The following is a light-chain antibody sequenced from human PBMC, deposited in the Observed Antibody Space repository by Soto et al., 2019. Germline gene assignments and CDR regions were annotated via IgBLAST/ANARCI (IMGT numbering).Light chain of an antibody. CDR2: AAS. J-gene: IGKJ3*01. CDR3: QQHGSWGIT. Sequence: AIQMTQSPSSLSSSVVDRVTITCRASQGIRNDLGWYQQKPGNAPKLLIYAASSLQSGVPSRFSGSGSGTDFTLTISRLEPEDFAVYYCQQHGSWGITFGPGTRWIS. CDR1: QGIRND. V-gene: IGKV1-6*01.